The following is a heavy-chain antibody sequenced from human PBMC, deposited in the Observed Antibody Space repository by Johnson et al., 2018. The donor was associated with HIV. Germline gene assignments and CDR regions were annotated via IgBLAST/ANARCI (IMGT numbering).Heavy chain of an antibody. Sequence: VQLVESGGGLVQPGGSLRLSCAASEFTFNNYWMHWVRQAPAKGLEWVSRITSDGSSISYVDSVTGRFTISRANAKNMLYLKMNNLRAEDTALYHCARDVGRCRGGICYAPEHDSFDIWGQGTMVTVSS. D-gene: IGHD2-15*01. CDR1: EFTFNNYW. CDR3: ARDVGRCRGGICYAPEHDSFDI. CDR2: ITSDGSSI. J-gene: IGHJ3*02. V-gene: IGHV3-74*01.